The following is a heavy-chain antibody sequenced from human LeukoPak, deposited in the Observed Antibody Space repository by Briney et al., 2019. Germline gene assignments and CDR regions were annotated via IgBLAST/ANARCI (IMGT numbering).Heavy chain of an antibody. J-gene: IGHJ3*02. Sequence: GGSLRLSCAASGFTFSSCDMHWVRQGTGKGLEWVSAIGTAGDTYYPGSVKGRFTTSRENAKNSLYLQMNSLRVGDTAVYYCARGRGWGTFDIWGQGTMVTVSS. CDR1: GFTFSSCD. V-gene: IGHV3-13*04. CDR2: IGTAGDT. D-gene: IGHD3-10*01. CDR3: ARGRGWGTFDI.